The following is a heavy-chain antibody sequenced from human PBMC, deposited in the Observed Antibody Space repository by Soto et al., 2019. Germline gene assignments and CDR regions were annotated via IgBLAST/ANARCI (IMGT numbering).Heavy chain of an antibody. V-gene: IGHV3-23*01. CDR2: MSGSGGST. D-gene: IGHD1-1*01. CDR3: AKDFATWPANDFDY. CDR1: GFTFGGYA. Sequence: GGSLRLSCAASGFTFGGYAMSWVRQAPGKGLEWVSAMSGSGGSTYYADSVKGRFTISRDNSKNTLYLQMNSLRDEDTAVYYCAKDFATWPANDFDYWGQGTLVTVSS. J-gene: IGHJ4*02.